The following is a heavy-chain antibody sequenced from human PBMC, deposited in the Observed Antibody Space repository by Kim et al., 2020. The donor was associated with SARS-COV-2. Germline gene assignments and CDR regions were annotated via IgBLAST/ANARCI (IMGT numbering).Heavy chain of an antibody. Sequence: SETLSLTCAVYGGSFSGYYWSWIRQPPGKGLEWIGEINHSGSTNYNPSLKSRVTISVDTSKNQFSLKLSSVTAADTAVYYCARGSRKYYDILTGQPKGGWFDPWGQGTLVTVSS. CDR1: GGSFSGYY. CDR3: ARGSRKYYDILTGQPKGGWFDP. D-gene: IGHD3-9*01. V-gene: IGHV4-34*01. J-gene: IGHJ5*02. CDR2: INHSGST.